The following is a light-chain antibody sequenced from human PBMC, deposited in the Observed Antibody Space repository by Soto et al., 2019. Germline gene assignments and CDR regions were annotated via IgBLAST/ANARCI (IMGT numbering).Light chain of an antibody. CDR2: GAS. Sequence: EIVLTQSPGTLSLSPGERATLSCRASQSVSSNLAWYQQKPGQAXRLLIYGASTRATGIPARFSGSGSGTEFTLTISSLQSEDFAVYYCQQYNNWPPVTFGQGTKVDIK. CDR1: QSVSSN. V-gene: IGKV3-15*01. J-gene: IGKJ1*01. CDR3: QQYNNWPPVT.